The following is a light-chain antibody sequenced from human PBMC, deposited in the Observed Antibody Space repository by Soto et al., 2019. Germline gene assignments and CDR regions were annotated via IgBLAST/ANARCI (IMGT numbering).Light chain of an antibody. V-gene: IGKV4-1*01. J-gene: IGKJ1*01. CDR2: LAS. CDR3: QQYYGDPRT. Sequence: IVMTQPPDSLAVSLGERATINCKSSQNVLYSSNNKNYMARYQQKPGQPLYLLIYLASIRESGVPDQLSGSGSGTYITIIISSLQAEDVAMYYCQQYYGDPRTFGQGTKVEI. CDR1: QNVLYSSNNKNY.